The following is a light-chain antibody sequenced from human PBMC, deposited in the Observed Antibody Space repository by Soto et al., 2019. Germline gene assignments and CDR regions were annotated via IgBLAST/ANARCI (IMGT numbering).Light chain of an antibody. Sequence: QSVLTQPPSVSGAPGQRVTISCTGSSSNIGAGYDVHWYQQLPGTAPKLLIYGNSNRPSGVPDRFSGSKSGTSASLAITGLQAEDEADYYFQSYDSSLSGYVFGTGTKLPVL. CDR2: GNS. CDR1: SSNIGAGYD. V-gene: IGLV1-40*01. J-gene: IGLJ1*01. CDR3: QSYDSSLSGYV.